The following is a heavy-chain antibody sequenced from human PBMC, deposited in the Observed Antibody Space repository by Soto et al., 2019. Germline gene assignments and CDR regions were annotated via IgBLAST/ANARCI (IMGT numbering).Heavy chain of an antibody. V-gene: IGHV1-2*02. CDR2: INHNSGGT. D-gene: IGHD6-19*01. J-gene: IGHJ4*02. CDR1: GYTXTGYY. CDR3: ASDNSSEWTFDY. Sequence: SXKVSFKASGYTXTGYYLDLVRQAPGQGLEWMGWINHNSGGTNYAQKFQGRVTMTRDTSISTAYMELSRLRSDDTAVYYCASDNSSEWTFDYWGQGTLGTVSS.